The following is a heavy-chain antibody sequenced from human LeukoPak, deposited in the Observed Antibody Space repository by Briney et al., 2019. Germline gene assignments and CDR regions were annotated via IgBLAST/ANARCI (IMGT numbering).Heavy chain of an antibody. J-gene: IGHJ4*02. Sequence: SETLSLTCAVYGGSFSGYYWSWIRQPPGKGLEWIGEINHSGGTNYNPSLKSRVTISVDTSKNQFSLKLSSVTAADTAVYYCATSRRMDCSSTSCYHPRRGAFDYWGQGTLVTVSS. D-gene: IGHD2-2*01. CDR3: ATSRRMDCSSTSCYHPRRGAFDY. CDR1: GGSFSGYY. V-gene: IGHV4-34*01. CDR2: INHSGGT.